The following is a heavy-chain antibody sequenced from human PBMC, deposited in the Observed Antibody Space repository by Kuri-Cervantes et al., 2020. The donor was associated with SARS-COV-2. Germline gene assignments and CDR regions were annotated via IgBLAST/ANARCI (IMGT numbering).Heavy chain of an antibody. CDR3: TTLIDY. J-gene: IGHJ4*02. V-gene: IGHV3-73*01. Sequence: GESLKISCEVSGFLFSASASHWVRQGSGKGLEWVGRVRGKANDYATAYAASVKGRFTISRDNSKNMAYLQMNSLKTEDTAVYYCTTLIDYWGQGALVTVSS. CDR1: GFLFSASA. CDR2: VRGKANDYAT.